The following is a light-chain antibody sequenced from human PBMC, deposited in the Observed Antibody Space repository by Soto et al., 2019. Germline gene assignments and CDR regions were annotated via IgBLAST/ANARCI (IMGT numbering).Light chain of an antibody. V-gene: IGKV1-39*01. J-gene: IGKJ5*01. CDR3: QQSFRTPYT. Sequence: DAQMTQSPYSLSASVGTIFTITFRESQSISNYLNWYQQKPGKAPRLLIHAASSLQSGVPSRFSGSGSGTEFTLTISGLQPEDFATYYCQQSFRTPYTLGQGTRLEV. CDR2: AAS. CDR1: QSISNY.